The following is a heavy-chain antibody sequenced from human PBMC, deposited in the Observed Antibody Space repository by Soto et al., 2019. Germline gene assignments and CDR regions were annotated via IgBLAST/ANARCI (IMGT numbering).Heavy chain of an antibody. CDR3: ASGPYGSGSYRVPYYYYGMDV. J-gene: IGHJ6*02. D-gene: IGHD3-10*01. CDR1: GYSFTSYW. V-gene: IGHV5-10-1*01. Sequence: PGESLKISCKGSGYSFTSYWISWVRQMPGKGLEWMGRIDPSGSYTNYSPSFQGHVTISADKSISTAYLQWSSLKASDTAMYYCASGPYGSGSYRVPYYYYGMDVWGRGTTVTVSS. CDR2: IDPSGSYT.